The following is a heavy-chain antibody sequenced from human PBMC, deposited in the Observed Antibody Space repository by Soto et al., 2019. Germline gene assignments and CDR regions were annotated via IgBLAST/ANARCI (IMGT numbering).Heavy chain of an antibody. CDR1: GYIFTNHY. D-gene: IGHD3-22*01. J-gene: IGHJ4*02. CDR2: INPSGGST. V-gene: IGHV1-46*01. Sequence: ASVKVSCKASGYIFTNHYIHWVRQAPGQGLEWMGIINPSGGSTNYLQKFQGRITMTRDTSTSTVYMELSSLRSEDTAVYFCARADYYDSSGFYYDCWGQGSLVTSP. CDR3: ARADYYDSSGFYYDC.